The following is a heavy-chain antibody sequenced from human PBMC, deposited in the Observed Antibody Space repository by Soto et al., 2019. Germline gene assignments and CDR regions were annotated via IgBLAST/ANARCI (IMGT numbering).Heavy chain of an antibody. D-gene: IGHD1-26*01. CDR2: INPNSGGT. CDR1: GYTFAGYY. V-gene: IGHV1-2*02. J-gene: IGHJ4*02. CDR3: ATSGELHQLGQLDY. Sequence: ASVKVSCKASGYTFAGYYMHWVRQAPGQGLEWMGWINPNSGGTNYAQKFQGRVTMTRDTSISTAYMELSRLRSDDTAVYYCATSGELHQLGQLDYWGQGTLVTVSS.